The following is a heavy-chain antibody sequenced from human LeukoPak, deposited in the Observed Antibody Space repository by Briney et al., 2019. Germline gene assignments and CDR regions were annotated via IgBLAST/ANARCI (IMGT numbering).Heavy chain of an antibody. D-gene: IGHD1-26*01. CDR3: VRGSYGGPIDY. Sequence: SETLSLTCTVSGGSISSGSYYWSWIRQPAGKGLEWIGRIYTSGSTNYNPSLKSRVTISVDTSKNQFSLKLSSVTAADTAVYYCVRGSYGGPIDYWGQGTLVTVSS. CDR1: GGSISSGSYY. J-gene: IGHJ4*02. CDR2: IYTSGST. V-gene: IGHV4-61*02.